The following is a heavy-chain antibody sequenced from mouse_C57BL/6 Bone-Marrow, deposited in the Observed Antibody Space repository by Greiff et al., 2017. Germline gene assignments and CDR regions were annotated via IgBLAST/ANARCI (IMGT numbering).Heavy chain of an antibody. CDR1: GYAFTNYL. J-gene: IGHJ4*01. CDR3: ARRGTYYSNYGFYYAMDY. V-gene: IGHV1-54*01. CDR2: INPGSGGT. Sequence: QVQLQQSGAELVRPGTSVKVSCKASGYAFTNYLIEWVKQRPGQGLEWIGVINPGSGGTNYNEKFKGKATLTADKSSSTAYMQLSSLTSEDSAVYFCARRGTYYSNYGFYYAMDYWGQETSVTVSS. D-gene: IGHD2-5*01.